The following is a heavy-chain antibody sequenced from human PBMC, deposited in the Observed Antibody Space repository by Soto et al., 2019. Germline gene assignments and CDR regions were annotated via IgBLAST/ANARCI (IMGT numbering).Heavy chain of an antibody. Sequence: GGSLRLSCAASGFTFSSYWMSWVRQAPGKGLEWVANINQDGSEKYYVDSVQGRFTISRDNTKNSLYMQMNSLRVEDTAVFFCARMEHNYYYYSLDVWGQGTTVTVSS. D-gene: IGHD1-1*01. V-gene: IGHV3-7*01. CDR3: ARMEHNYYYYSLDV. J-gene: IGHJ6*02. CDR1: GFTFSSYW. CDR2: INQDGSEK.